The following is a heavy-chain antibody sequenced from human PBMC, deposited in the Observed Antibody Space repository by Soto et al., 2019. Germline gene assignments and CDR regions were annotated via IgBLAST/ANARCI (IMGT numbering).Heavy chain of an antibody. CDR2: ISDSDGST. CDR1: GFTISRYA. V-gene: IGHV3-23*01. D-gene: IGHD2-21*02. J-gene: IGHJ3*01. Sequence: GGSLRLYCAASGFTISRYAMSWVRQAPGKGLEWVSGISDSDGSTYYADSVKGRVTISRDNSKNTLYLQMNSLRAEDTALYYCAKVLVTASYSLDFWGQGTMVTVSS. CDR3: AKVLVTASYSLDF.